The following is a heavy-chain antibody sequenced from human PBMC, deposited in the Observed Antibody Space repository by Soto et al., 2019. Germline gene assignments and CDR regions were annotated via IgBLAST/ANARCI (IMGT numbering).Heavy chain of an antibody. CDR3: ERHIAAAGMGY. V-gene: IGHV1-69*13. D-gene: IGHD6-13*01. J-gene: IGHJ4*02. Sequence: SVKVSCKASGGTFSSYAISWVRQAPGQGPEWMGGIIPIFGTANYAQKFQGRVTITADESTSTAYMELSSLRSEDTAVYYCERHIAAAGMGYWGQGTMVTVYS. CDR1: GGTFSSYA. CDR2: IIPIFGTA.